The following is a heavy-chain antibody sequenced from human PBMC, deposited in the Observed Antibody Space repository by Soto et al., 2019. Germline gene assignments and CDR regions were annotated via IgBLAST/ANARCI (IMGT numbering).Heavy chain of an antibody. D-gene: IGHD6-13*01. CDR2: INHSGST. V-gene: IGHV4-34*01. Sequence: PSETLSLTCAVSGGSFSGYYWSWIRQPPGKGLEWIGEINHSGSTNYNPSLKSRVTISVDTSKNQFSLKLSSVTAADTAVYYCARKSSSRSQHAFDYWGQGTLGTLSS. J-gene: IGHJ4*02. CDR3: ARKSSSRSQHAFDY. CDR1: GGSFSGYY.